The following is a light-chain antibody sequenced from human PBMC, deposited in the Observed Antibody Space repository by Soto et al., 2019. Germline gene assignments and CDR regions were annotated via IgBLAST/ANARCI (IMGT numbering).Light chain of an antibody. CDR1: SGDIGSYNR. J-gene: IGLJ1*01. CDR3: SSYTNINTRACV. V-gene: IGLV2-14*01. CDR2: EVT. Sequence: QSAPTQPSSVSVSPGQSITISCTGTSGDIGSYNRVSWYQQHPGKAPKLIIYEVTDRPSGVSNRFSGSKSGNTASLTISGLQAEDEAEYYCSSYTNINTRACVFGTGTKV.